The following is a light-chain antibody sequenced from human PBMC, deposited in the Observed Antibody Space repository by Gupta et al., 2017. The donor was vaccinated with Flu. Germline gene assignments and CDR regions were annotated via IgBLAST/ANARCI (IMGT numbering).Light chain of an antibody. J-gene: IGLJ3*02. CDR3: SSYTSTSTWV. CDR2: EVN. Sequence: QSALTQPAPVSASPGQPITIYCIGTSSDFGIDKSVSWYQQPPATAPLLMISEVNHRPPGVPDRFSGSKSGNAASLTISVLQAEDDADYYCSSYTSTSTWVFGGGTKLTVL. V-gene: IGLV2-18*02. CDR1: SSDFGIDKS.